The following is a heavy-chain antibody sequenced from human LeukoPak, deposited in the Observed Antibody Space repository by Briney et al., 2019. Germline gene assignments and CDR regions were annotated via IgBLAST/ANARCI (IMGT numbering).Heavy chain of an antibody. CDR2: IIPILGIA. V-gene: IGHV1-69*04. Sequence: SVKASCKASGGTFSSYAISWVRQAPGQGLEWMGRIIPILGIANYAQKFQGRVTITADKSTSTAYMELSSLRSEDTAVYYCARYYDSSGYLDYWGQGTLVTVSS. CDR1: GGTFSSYA. CDR3: ARYYDSSGYLDY. J-gene: IGHJ4*02. D-gene: IGHD3-22*01.